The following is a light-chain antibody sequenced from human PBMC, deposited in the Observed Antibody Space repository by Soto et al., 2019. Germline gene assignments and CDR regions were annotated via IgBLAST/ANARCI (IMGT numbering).Light chain of an antibody. CDR3: QQTYGWPLT. J-gene: IGKJ4*01. CDR1: QSVRTY. CDR2: EAS. V-gene: IGKV3-11*01. Sequence: EIVLTQSPSSLSSSLGERVTLSCRATQSVRTYLNWYSQKPGQAPRLMIYEASKRETGIPARFSGSGFATDFTLTINTLQPEDFAVYYCQQTYGWPLTFGRGTKVEI.